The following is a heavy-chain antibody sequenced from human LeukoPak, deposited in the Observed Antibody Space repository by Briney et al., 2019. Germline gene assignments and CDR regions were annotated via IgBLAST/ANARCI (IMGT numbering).Heavy chain of an antibody. CDR1: GFTFSIYS. CDR3: ARDPNALDY. J-gene: IGHJ4*02. Sequence: GGSLRLSCVASGFTFSIYSMNWVRQAPGKGLEWVSSISSSNNYIYYAGSVRGRFTISRNNAKNSLYLHMNSLRVEDTAVYYCARDPNALDYWGPGTLVIVSS. V-gene: IGHV3-21*01. CDR2: ISSSNNYI.